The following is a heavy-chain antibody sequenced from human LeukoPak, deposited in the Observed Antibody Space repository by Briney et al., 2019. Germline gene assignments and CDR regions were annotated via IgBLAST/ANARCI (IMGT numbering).Heavy chain of an antibody. V-gene: IGHV3-74*01. CDR3: ARAVGSGSY. CDR1: GFTFSSYA. CDR2: INSDGSST. J-gene: IGHJ4*02. D-gene: IGHD3-10*01. Sequence: GGSLRLSCAASGFTFSSYAMHWVRQAPGKGLVWVSHINSDGSSTNYADSVKGRFTISRDNAKNTLYLQMNSLRAEDTGVYYCARAVGSGSYWGQGTLVTVSS.